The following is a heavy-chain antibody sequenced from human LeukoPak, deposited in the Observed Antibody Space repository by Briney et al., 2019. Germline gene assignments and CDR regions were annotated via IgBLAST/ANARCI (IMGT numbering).Heavy chain of an antibody. CDR1: GGSISSYY. Sequence: PSETLSLTCTVSGGSISSYYWSWIRQPPGKGLEWIEYISYSGSTDYNPSLKSRATISLDTSKNQFSLRLSSVTAADTAVYYCARETRLHSGSYSNDAFDIWGQGTMVTVSS. D-gene: IGHD1-26*01. V-gene: IGHV4-59*01. CDR3: ARETRLHSGSYSNDAFDI. CDR2: ISYSGST. J-gene: IGHJ3*02.